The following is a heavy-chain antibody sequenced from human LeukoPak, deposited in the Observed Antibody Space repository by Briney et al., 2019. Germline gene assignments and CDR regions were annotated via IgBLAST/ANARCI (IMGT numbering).Heavy chain of an antibody. CDR3: AKVPTSGWYREFDF. CDR2: ISHDGSNE. D-gene: IGHD6-19*01. V-gene: IGHV3-30*18. Sequence: GGSLRLSCAASGFTFNTYGMHWVRQAPGKGLEWVAVISHDGSNENCADSMKGRFTISRDNSKNTLYLQMNSLTAEDTAVYYCAKVPTSGWYREFDFWGQGTLVTVSS. CDR1: GFTFNTYG. J-gene: IGHJ4*02.